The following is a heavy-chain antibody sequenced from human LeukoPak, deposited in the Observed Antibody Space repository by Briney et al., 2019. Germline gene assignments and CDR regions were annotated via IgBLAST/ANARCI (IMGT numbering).Heavy chain of an antibody. Sequence: PGGSLRLSCAASGFTFSRDGMHWVRQAPGKGLEWVAFIRYDGSNKYYADSVKGRFTISRDNSKNTLYLQMSSLRAEDTAVYYCAKDRGTPDAFNLWGQGTMVTVSS. CDR3: AKDRGTPDAFNL. D-gene: IGHD5-24*01. CDR2: IRYDGSNK. V-gene: IGHV3-30*02. CDR1: GFTFSRDG. J-gene: IGHJ3*01.